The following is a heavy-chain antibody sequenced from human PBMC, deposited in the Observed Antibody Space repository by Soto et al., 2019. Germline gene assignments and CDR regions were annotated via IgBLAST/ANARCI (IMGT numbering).Heavy chain of an antibody. CDR2: IYHSGST. D-gene: IGHD2-2*01. V-gene: IGHV4-4*02. CDR1: GGSISSSNW. CDR3: ARVVGGYYYGMDV. Sequence: ASETLSLTCAVSGGSISSSNWWSWVRQPPGKGLEWIGEIYHSGSTNYNPSLKSRVTISVDKSKNQFSLKLSSVTAADMAVYYCARVVGGYYYGMDVWGQGTTVTVSS. J-gene: IGHJ6*02.